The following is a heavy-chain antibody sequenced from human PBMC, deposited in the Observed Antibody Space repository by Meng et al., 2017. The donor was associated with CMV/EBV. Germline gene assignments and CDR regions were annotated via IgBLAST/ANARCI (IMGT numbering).Heavy chain of an antibody. CDR1: FRSYA. V-gene: IGHV3-23*01. CDR3: ARDKDYDFWSGYYTNRGVS. D-gene: IGHD3-3*01. J-gene: IGHJ4*02. CDR2: INGGGGDT. Sequence: FRSYAMSWVRQAPGKGLEWVSGINGGGGDTYYADSVKGRFSISRDNSRNTLYLQMKSLRAEDTAVYYCARDKDYDFWSGYYTNRGVSRGQGALVTVSS.